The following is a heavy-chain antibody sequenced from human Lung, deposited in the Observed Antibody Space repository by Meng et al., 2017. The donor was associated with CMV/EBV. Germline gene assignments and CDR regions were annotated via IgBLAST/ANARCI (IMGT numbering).Heavy chain of an antibody. D-gene: IGHD3-22*01. CDR1: GDSVSSNSAA. V-gene: IGHV6-1*01. J-gene: IGHJ4*02. CDR2: TFYGSKWYN. CDR3: ARAGRSYLYYFDY. Sequence: SXTLSLXCAISGDSVSSNSAAWNWIRQSPSRGLEWLGTTFYGSKWYNNYGVSVKSRITINADTSKNQLSLQLTSVTPEDTAVYFCARAGRSYLYYFDYWGQGXLVTVSS.